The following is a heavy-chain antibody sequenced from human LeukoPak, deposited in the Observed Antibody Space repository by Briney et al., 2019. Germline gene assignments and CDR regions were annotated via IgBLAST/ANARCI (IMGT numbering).Heavy chain of an antibody. CDR3: AKGGCRGTCNPLAY. Sequence: PWGTLRLSCTASGFTFSGSGMSWGRHAPRTGLEWVSSGGDSDGSTYDADSLKGRFTISREHSKNTLYMHMNNRRAEDTAVYYCAKGGCRGTCNPLAYWGQGALLTVSP. D-gene: IGHD2-15*01. CDR1: GFTFSGSG. J-gene: IGHJ4*02. CDR2: GGDSDGST. V-gene: IGHV3-23*01.